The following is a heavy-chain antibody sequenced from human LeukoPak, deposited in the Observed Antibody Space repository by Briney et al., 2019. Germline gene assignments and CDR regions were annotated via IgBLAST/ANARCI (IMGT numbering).Heavy chain of an antibody. V-gene: IGHV1-46*01. CDR2: INPSGGST. CDR3: ATGSGWHYYFDY. J-gene: IGHJ4*02. CDR1: GYTFTSYY. D-gene: IGHD6-19*01. Sequence: ASVKVSCKASGYTFTSYYMHWVRQAPGQGLEWMGIINPSGGSTSYAQKFQGRVTMTRDTSTSTVYMELSSLRSGDTAVYYCATGSGWHYYFDYWGQGTLVTVSS.